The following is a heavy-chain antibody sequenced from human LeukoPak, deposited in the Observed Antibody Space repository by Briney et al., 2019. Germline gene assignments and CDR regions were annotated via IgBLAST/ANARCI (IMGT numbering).Heavy chain of an antibody. CDR1: GYTLTGYY. D-gene: IGHD6-19*01. Sequence: ASVKVSCKASGYTLTGYYMHWVRQAPGQGLEWMGWINGDTGDTRYAEKFQGRVTMTRDTSISTAYMEPRSLTSDDSAVYYCARDGAVTGSYNWFDPWGQGTLVTVSS. V-gene: IGHV1-2*02. J-gene: IGHJ5*02. CDR3: ARDGAVTGSYNWFDP. CDR2: INGDTGDT.